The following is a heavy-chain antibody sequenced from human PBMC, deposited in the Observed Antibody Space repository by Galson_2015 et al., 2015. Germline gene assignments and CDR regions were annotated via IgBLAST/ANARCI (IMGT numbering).Heavy chain of an antibody. Sequence: QSGAEVKKPGESLRISCKASGYTFTSYYMHWVRQAPGQGLEWMGIINPSGGSTSYAQKFQGRVTMTRDTSTSTVYMELSSLRSEDTAVYYCASSSGDNWGQGTLVTVSS. CDR2: INPSGGST. J-gene: IGHJ4*02. CDR1: GYTFTSYY. CDR3: ASSSGDN. D-gene: IGHD6-19*01. V-gene: IGHV1-46*01.